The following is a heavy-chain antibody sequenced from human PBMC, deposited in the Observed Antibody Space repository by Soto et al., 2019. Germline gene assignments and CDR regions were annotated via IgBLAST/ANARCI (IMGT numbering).Heavy chain of an antibody. J-gene: IGHJ6*03. V-gene: IGHV4-59*08. CDR1: GGSISSYY. Sequence: PSETLSLTCTVSGGSISSYYWSWIRQPPGKGLEWIGYIYYSGSTNYNPSLKSRVTISVDTSKNQFSLKLSSVTAADTAVYYCARHGLCSGGGCYPNDYGDPYGYYYYMDVWGKGTTVTVSS. CDR3: ARHGLCSGGGCYPNDYGDPYGYYYYMDV. CDR2: IYYSGST. D-gene: IGHD2-15*01.